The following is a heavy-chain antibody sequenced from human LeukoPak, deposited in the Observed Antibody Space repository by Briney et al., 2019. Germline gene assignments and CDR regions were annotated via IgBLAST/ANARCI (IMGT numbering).Heavy chain of an antibody. CDR2: INHNGNA. Sequence: SETLSLTCAVYGETFSGYHWSWIRQSPGKGLEWIGEINHNGNANYNPSLKSQVAISVDTSKNQFSLKLSSVTAADTAVCYCARGNTMVRGLSFPMDVWAKGTTVTVSS. D-gene: IGHD3-10*01. CDR1: GETFSGYH. J-gene: IGHJ6*03. CDR3: ARGNTMVRGLSFPMDV. V-gene: IGHV4-34*01.